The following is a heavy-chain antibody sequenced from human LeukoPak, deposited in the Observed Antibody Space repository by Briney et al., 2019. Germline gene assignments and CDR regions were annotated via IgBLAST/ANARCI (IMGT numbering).Heavy chain of an antibody. D-gene: IGHD4-11*01. CDR3: ARDKAVRLQYYYYYYGMDV. V-gene: IGHV1-46*01. CDR2: INPSGGST. CDR1: GYTFTSYY. J-gene: IGHJ6*02. Sequence: ASVTVSCKASGYTFTSYYMHWVRQAPGQGLEWMGIINPSGGSTSYAQKFQGRVTMTRDTSTSTVYMELSSLRSEDTAVYYCARDKAVRLQYYYYYYGMDVWGQGTTVTVSS.